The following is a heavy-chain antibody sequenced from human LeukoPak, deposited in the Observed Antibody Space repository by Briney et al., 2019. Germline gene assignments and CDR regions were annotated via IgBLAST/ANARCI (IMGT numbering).Heavy chain of an antibody. CDR3: AKSPDVVMEAVGTTFDS. CDR2: ISGSGAGT. J-gene: IGHJ4*02. V-gene: IGHV3-23*01. Sequence: GGSLTLSCPASGLPFRRFAISWVRPTRGKGMEWVATISGSGAGTYYPDSTRGRFTISRDNVKRALYLQINNLRAEDTAVYFCAKSPDVVMEAVGTTFDSWGQGALVTVSS. CDR1: GLPFRRFA. D-gene: IGHD3-16*01.